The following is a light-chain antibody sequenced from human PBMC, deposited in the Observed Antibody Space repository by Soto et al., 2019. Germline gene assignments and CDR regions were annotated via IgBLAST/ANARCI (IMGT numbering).Light chain of an antibody. CDR3: SSYAGSNIYVV. CDR2: EVS. CDR1: SSDVGGYNY. Sequence: QSALTRPPSASGSPGQSVTISCTGTSSDVGGYNYVSWYQQHPGKAPKLMIYEVSKRPSGVPDRFSGSKSGNTASLTVSGLQAEDEADYYCSSYAGSNIYVVFGGGTKLTVL. J-gene: IGLJ2*01. V-gene: IGLV2-8*01.